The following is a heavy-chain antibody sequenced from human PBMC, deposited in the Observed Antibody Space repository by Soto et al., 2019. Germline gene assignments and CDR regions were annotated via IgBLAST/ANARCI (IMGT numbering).Heavy chain of an antibody. V-gene: IGHV1-8*01. D-gene: IGHD6-19*01. J-gene: IGHJ4*02. Sequence: ASVKVSCKASGYTFTSYDINWVRQATGQGLEWMGWMNPNSGNTGYAQKFQGRVTMTRNTSISTAYMELSSLRSEDTAVYYCARDAYSIGWFDYWGQGTLVTVSS. CDR3: ARDAYSIGWFDY. CDR1: GYTFTSYD. CDR2: MNPNSGNT.